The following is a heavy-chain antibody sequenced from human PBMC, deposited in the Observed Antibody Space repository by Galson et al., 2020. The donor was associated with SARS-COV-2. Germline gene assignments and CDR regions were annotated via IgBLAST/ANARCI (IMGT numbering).Heavy chain of an antibody. CDR3: ARTDTIEYYYGSGTEPLGDY. D-gene: IGHD3-10*01. V-gene: IGHV1-18*01. Sequence: ASVKVSCQASGYTFTSYGISWVRQAHGQRLEWMGWISAYNDNTKYAQNLQGRVNMTTDTSTATAYMALRSLRSDDTAVLYCARTDTIEYYYGSGTEPLGDYWGQGTLVTVSS. CDR2: ISAYNDNT. CDR1: GYTFTSYG. J-gene: IGHJ4*02.